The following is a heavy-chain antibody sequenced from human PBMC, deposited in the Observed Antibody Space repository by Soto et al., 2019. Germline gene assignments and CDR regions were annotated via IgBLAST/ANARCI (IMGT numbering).Heavy chain of an antibody. Sequence: QLQLQESGPGLVKPSETLSLTCTVSGGSISSSSYYWGWIRQPPGKGLEWIGSIYYSGSTYYNPSLTSRVTISVDTSKNQFSLKLSSVTAADTAVYYCSLHYYYGSGRYYYYMDVWGKGTTVTVSS. D-gene: IGHD3-10*01. V-gene: IGHV4-39*01. CDR1: GGSISSSSYY. J-gene: IGHJ6*03. CDR2: IYYSGST. CDR3: SLHYYYGSGRYYYYMDV.